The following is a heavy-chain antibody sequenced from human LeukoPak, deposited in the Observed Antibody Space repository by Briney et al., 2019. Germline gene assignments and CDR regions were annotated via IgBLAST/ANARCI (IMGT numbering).Heavy chain of an antibody. Sequence: GGSLRLSCAASGFTFNSYAMSWVRQAPGKGLEWVSSISGSGDTTWHTDSVKGRFTISRDNSKDTLYMQMNSLRAEDTAVYYCARAVPSTYYYDSSGYPDYWGQGTLVTVSS. CDR3: ARAVPSTYYYDSSGYPDY. D-gene: IGHD3-22*01. J-gene: IGHJ4*02. CDR1: GFTFNSYA. V-gene: IGHV3-23*01. CDR2: ISGSGDTT.